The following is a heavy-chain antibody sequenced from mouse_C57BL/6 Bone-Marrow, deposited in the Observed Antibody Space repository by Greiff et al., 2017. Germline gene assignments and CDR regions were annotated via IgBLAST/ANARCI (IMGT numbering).Heavy chain of an antibody. CDR3: ARHSYYGNYWYFDV. CDR2: ISNGGGST. Sequence: EVKLMESGGGLVQPGGSLKLSCAASGFTFSDYYMYWVRQTPEKRLEWVAYISNGGGSTYYPDTVKGRFTISRDNATNTLYLQMSRLKSEDTAMYYCARHSYYGNYWYFDVWGTGTTVTVSS. J-gene: IGHJ1*03. CDR1: GFTFSDYY. V-gene: IGHV5-12*01. D-gene: IGHD1-1*01.